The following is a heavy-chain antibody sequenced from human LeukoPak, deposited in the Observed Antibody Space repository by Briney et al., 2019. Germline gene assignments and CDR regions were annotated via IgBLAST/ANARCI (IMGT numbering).Heavy chain of an antibody. D-gene: IGHD6-13*01. CDR3: ARDLGQQLPHYYYGMDV. CDR1: GGSISSGSYY. V-gene: IGHV4-61*02. Sequence: PSQTLSLTCTVSGGSISSGSYYWSWIRQPAGKGLEWIGRIYTSGSTNYNPSLKSRVTISVDTSKNQFSLKLSSVTAADTAVYYCARDLGQQLPHYYYGMDVWGQGTTVAVSS. J-gene: IGHJ6*02. CDR2: IYTSGST.